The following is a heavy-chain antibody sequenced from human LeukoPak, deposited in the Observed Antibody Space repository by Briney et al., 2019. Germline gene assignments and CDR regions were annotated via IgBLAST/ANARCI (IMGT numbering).Heavy chain of an antibody. J-gene: IGHJ3*02. D-gene: IGHD6-19*01. Sequence: SETLSLTCTVSGGSISSSSYYWGWIRQPPGKGLEWIGSIYYSGSTYYNPSLKGRVTISVDTSKNQFSLKLSSVTAADTAVYYCARKSVAVRDAFDIWGQGTMVTVSS. CDR2: IYYSGST. CDR1: GGSISSSSYY. CDR3: ARKSVAVRDAFDI. V-gene: IGHV4-39*07.